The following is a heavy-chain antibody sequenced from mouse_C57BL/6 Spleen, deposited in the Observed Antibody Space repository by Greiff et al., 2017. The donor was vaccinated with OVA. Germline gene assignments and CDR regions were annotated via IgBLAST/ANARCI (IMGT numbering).Heavy chain of an antibody. Sequence: QVQLQQSGAELVRPGTSVKVSCKASGYAFTNYLIEWVKQRPGQGLEWIGVINPGSGGTNYNEKLKGKTTMTADKSSSTAYMQLSSLSSADSAVYFCAHSSCYWYFDVWGTGTTVTVSS. CDR2: INPGSGGT. J-gene: IGHJ1*03. CDR3: AHSSCYWYFDV. V-gene: IGHV1-54*01. D-gene: IGHD3-1*01. CDR1: GYAFTNYL.